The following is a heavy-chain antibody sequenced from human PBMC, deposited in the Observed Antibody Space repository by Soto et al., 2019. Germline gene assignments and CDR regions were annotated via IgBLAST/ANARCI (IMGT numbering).Heavy chain of an antibody. D-gene: IGHD5-12*01. V-gene: IGHV1-18*01. CDR2: ISGSHGNT. CDR1: GYTFSNYG. CDR3: GRAGGEGIYNSFHYYGMDV. J-gene: IGHJ6*02. Sequence: QVQLVQSGAEVKKPGASVRVSCKAAGYTFSNYGISWMRQAPGQGLEWMGWISGSHGNTNYAQKFQGRVTMTTDTSTSTGYMELRSLRSYDTAVYSCGRAGGEGIYNSFHYYGMDVWGQGTTVTVS.